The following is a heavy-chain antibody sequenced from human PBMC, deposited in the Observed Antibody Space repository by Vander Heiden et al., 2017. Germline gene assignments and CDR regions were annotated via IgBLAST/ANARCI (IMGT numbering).Heavy chain of an antibody. Sequence: EVQLVESGGGLVQPGGSLRLSCAASGFNFRYDYMDWVRQTPGKGLEWVGRIRNKAYNYATEYAASVKGRFTISRDDSKNSVHLQMNNLKTEDAAVYYCARLAGVRGVLGYWGQGTLVTVSS. CDR1: GFNFRYDY. D-gene: IGHD3-10*01. V-gene: IGHV3-72*01. J-gene: IGHJ4*02. CDR3: ARLAGVRGVLGY. CDR2: IRNKAYNYAT.